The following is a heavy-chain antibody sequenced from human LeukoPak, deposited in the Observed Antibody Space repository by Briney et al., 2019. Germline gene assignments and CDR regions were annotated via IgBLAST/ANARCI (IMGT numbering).Heavy chain of an antibody. CDR2: IYYSGST. CDR3: ARRSSSSGYFQH. V-gene: IGHV4-59*01. D-gene: IGHD3-22*01. CDR1: GGSISSYY. J-gene: IGHJ1*01. Sequence: SETLSLTCTVSGGSISSYYWGWIRQPPGKGLEWIGYIYYSGSTNYNPSLKSRVTISVDTSKNQFSLKLSSVTAADTAVYYCARRSSSSGYFQHWGQGTLVTVSS.